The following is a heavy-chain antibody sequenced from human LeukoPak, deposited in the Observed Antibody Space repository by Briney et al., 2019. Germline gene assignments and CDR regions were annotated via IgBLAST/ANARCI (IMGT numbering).Heavy chain of an antibody. CDR3: ARDEYYYGSGSYRYDY. CDR1: GGSISSYY. CDR2: IHTSGST. Sequence: SETLSLTCSFSGGSISSYYWSWIRQPAGKGLEWIGRIHTSGSTNYNPSLKSRVTMSVDTSKNQFSLKLKSVTAADTAVYYCARDEYYYGSGSYRYDYWGQGTLVTVSS. D-gene: IGHD3-10*01. V-gene: IGHV4-4*07. J-gene: IGHJ4*02.